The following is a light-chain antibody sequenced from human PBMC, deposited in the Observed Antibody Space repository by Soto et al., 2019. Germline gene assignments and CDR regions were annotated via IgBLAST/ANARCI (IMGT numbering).Light chain of an antibody. J-gene: IGLJ2*01. Sequence: QSALTQPASVSGSPGQSITISCTGTSSDIGGHNYVSWYQQHPGKAPKLMIYDVSNRPSGVSYRFSGSKSANTASLTISGLLAEDEADYYCASYTTTSTVLFGGGTKLTVL. CDR3: ASYTTTSTVL. V-gene: IGLV2-14*01. CDR2: DVS. CDR1: SSDIGGHNY.